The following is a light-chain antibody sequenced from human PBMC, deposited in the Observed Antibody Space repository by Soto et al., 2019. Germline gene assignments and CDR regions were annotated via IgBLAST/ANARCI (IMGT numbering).Light chain of an antibody. V-gene: IGLV1-40*01. CDR3: QSYDSSLSVV. Sequence: QSVLTQPPSVSGAPGQRVTISCTGSSSNIGAGYDVHWYQQLPGTAPKLLIYGNNNRPSGVPDRFSGSKSCTSASLAITGLQAEDDADYYCQSYDSSLSVVFGGGTKLTVL. CDR2: GNN. CDR1: SSNIGAGYD. J-gene: IGLJ2*01.